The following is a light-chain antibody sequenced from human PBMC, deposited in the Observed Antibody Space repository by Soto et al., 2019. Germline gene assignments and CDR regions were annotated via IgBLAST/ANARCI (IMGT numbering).Light chain of an antibody. V-gene: IGKV3-20*01. CDR1: QSVSSNS. J-gene: IGKJ1*01. CDR2: DAS. Sequence: EMVLTQSPGTLPLSPGERATLSCRASQSVSSNSLAWYQQKPGQAPRLLIYDASSRATGIPDRFSGSGSETDFTITISRVEAEDFAVYYCQQYGSSPWTFGQGTKVEIK. CDR3: QQYGSSPWT.